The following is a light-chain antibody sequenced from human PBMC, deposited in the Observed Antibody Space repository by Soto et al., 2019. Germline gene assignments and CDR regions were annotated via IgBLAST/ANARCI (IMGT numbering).Light chain of an antibody. CDR2: DVS. V-gene: IGLV2-14*01. CDR1: SSDVGGYNY. CDR3: SSYTSSSTLLYV. J-gene: IGLJ1*01. Sequence: QSVLTQPASVSGSPEQSITISCTGTSSDVGGYNYVSWYQQHPGKAPKLMIYDVSNRPSGVSNRFSGSKSGNTASLTISGLQAEDEADYYCSSYTSSSTLLYVFGTGTKVTV.